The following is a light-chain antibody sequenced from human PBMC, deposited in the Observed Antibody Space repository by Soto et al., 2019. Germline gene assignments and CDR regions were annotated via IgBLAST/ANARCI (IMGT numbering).Light chain of an antibody. CDR1: QSVSSRY. CDR2: AAS. Sequence: EIVLTQSPGTLSLSPGERATLSCRTSQSVSSRYFAWYQQRPGQAPRLLIYAASSRATGIPDRFSGSGSGTDFTLTISRLEPEDFAVYYCQQYAGSPPRYIFGQGTKLEVK. V-gene: IGKV3-20*01. J-gene: IGKJ2*01. CDR3: QQYAGSPPRYI.